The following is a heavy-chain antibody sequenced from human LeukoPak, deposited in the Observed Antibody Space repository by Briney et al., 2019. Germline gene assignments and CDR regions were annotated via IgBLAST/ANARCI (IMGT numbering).Heavy chain of an antibody. CDR2: IHAGEGHT. V-gene: IGHV1-3*01. CDR1: GNTLSSYA. CDR3: ARGRVLRTSLFDY. D-gene: IGHD4/OR15-4a*01. J-gene: IGHJ4*02. Sequence: ASVKVSCKASGNTLSSYAIHWVRQAPGQSLEWMGWIHAGEGHTTYAERFQDRVTITRDPSANTAFLELSGLKSEDTGVYYCARGRVLRTSLFDYCGQGSLIIVSS.